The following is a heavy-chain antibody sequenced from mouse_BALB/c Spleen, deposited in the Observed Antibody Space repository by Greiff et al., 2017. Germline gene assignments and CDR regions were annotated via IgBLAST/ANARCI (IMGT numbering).Heavy chain of an antibody. J-gene: IGHJ3*01. CDR1: GFNIKDTY. Sequence: EVKLMESGAELVKPGASVKLSCTASGFNIKDTYMHWVKQRPEQGLEWIGRIDPANGNTKYDPKFQGKATITADTSSNTAYLQLSSLTSEDTAVYYCAREGQLGLPFAYWGQGTLVTVSA. V-gene: IGHV14-3*02. CDR3: AREGQLGLPFAY. CDR2: IDPANGNT. D-gene: IGHD3-2*01.